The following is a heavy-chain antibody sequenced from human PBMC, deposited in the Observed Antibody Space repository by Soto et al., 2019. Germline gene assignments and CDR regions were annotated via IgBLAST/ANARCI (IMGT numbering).Heavy chain of an antibody. CDR2: IYYSGST. D-gene: IGHD1-1*01. J-gene: IGHJ4*02. CDR3: ARRGPVGNRSTFDY. CDR1: GGSISSSSYY. V-gene: IGHV4-39*01. Sequence: QLQLQESGPGLVKPSETLSLTCTVSGGSISSSSYYWGWIRQPPGKGLEWIGSIYYSGSTYYNPSLKSRVTISVDTSKNQFSLKLSSVTAADTAVYYCARRGPVGNRSTFDYWGQGTLVTVSS.